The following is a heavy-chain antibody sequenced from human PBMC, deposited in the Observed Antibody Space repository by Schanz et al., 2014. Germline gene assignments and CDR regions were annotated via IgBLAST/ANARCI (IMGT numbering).Heavy chain of an antibody. J-gene: IGHJ4*02. CDR2: VSSRSDEI. Sequence: EVQLLESGGGLVQPGGSLRLSCSASTFTFDHYAMTWVRQAPGKGLEWVAAVSSRSDEIKYADSVRGRFTISRDNSRSTMYLQMNSLRAEDTAVYYCANNWNIDYWGQGTLVTVSS. CDR1: TFTFDHYA. CDR3: ANNWNIDY. D-gene: IGHD1-20*01. V-gene: IGHV3-23*05.